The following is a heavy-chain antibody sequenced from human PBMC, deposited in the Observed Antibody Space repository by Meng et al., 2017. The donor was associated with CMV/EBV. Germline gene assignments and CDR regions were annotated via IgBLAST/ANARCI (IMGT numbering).Heavy chain of an antibody. D-gene: IGHD6-13*01. V-gene: IGHV2-70*20. CDR2: IDWDDDK. J-gene: IGHJ3*02. CDR1: GFSLSTSGMC. Sequence: SGPTLVKPTQTLTLTCTFSGFSLSTSGMCVSWVRQPPGKALEWLALIDWDDDKYYSTSLKTRLTISKDTSKNQVVLTMTNMDPVDTAKYYCAYGLGSSGAFDIWGQGTMVTVSS. CDR3: AYGLGSSGAFDI.